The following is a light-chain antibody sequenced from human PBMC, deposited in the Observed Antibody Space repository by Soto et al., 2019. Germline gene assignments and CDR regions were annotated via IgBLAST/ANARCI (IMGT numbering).Light chain of an antibody. J-gene: IGKJ1*01. CDR1: QGISSS. V-gene: IGKV1-9*01. CDR3: QQVNTFPQT. CDR2: DAS. Sequence: DIQLTQSPSFLSASVGDRVTITCRASQGISSSLAWYQQKPGKAPKLLIYDASTLQSGAPSRFSGSGSGTEFTLTISSLQPEDFATYYCQQVNTFPQTFGQGTKVDIK.